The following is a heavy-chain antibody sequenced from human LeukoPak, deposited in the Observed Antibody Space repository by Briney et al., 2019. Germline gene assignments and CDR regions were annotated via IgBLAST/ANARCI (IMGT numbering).Heavy chain of an antibody. D-gene: IGHD3-22*01. V-gene: IGHV3-23*01. CDR3: AKSNGYFEY. CDR1: SIYA. CDR2: ITSSGGRS. Sequence: GGSLRLSCAASSIYAMSWVRQAPGKGVEWVSTITSSGGRSYYADSVKGRFTISRDNSKNTLYLQMNSLRVEDTAVYYCAKSNGYFEYWGQGTLVPVSS. J-gene: IGHJ4*02.